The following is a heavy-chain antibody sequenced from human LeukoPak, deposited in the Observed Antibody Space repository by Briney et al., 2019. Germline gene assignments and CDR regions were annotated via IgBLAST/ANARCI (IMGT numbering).Heavy chain of an antibody. V-gene: IGHV1-18*01. CDR3: ARDLRAAAGTSLFGY. J-gene: IGHJ4*02. Sequence: ASVKVSCKAFGYTFTSYGISWVRQAPGQGLEWMGWISAYNGNTNYAQKLQGRVTMTTDTSTSTAYMELRSLRSDDTAVYYCARDLRAAAGTSLFGYWGQGTLVTVSS. CDR2: ISAYNGNT. CDR1: GYTFTSYG. D-gene: IGHD6-13*01.